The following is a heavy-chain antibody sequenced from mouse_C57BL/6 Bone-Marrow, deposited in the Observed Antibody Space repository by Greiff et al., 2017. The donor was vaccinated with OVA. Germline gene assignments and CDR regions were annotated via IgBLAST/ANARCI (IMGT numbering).Heavy chain of an antibody. J-gene: IGHJ3*01. CDR3: TRGDYSNSAWFAY. CDR1: GCTFTSYW. Sequence: VQLQQSGTVLARPGASVKMSCKTSGCTFTSYWMHWVKQRPGRGLEWIGAIYPGNSDTSYNQKFKGKAKLTAVTSASTAYMELSSLTNEDSAVYYCTRGDYSNSAWFAYWGQGTLVTVSA. CDR2: IYPGNSDT. V-gene: IGHV1-5*01. D-gene: IGHD2-5*01.